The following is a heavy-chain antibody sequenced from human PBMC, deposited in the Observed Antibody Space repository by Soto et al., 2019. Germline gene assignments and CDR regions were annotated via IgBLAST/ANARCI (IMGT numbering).Heavy chain of an antibody. V-gene: IGHV3-30*18. J-gene: IGHJ6*03. CDR3: AKGSDNDYSNFDYYYYLDV. Sequence: GGSLRLSCAASGFTFSSYGMHWVRQAPGKGLEWVALISYHGTNKYYADSVKGRFPNSRDSSKNTLYLQMNSLRAEDTAVYYCAKGSDNDYSNFDYYYYLDVWGKGATVTVSS. CDR1: GFTFSSYG. CDR2: ISYHGTNK. D-gene: IGHD4-4*01.